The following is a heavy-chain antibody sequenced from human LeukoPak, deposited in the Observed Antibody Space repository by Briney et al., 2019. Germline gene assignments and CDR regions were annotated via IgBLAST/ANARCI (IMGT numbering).Heavy chain of an antibody. CDR3: TKDIERWENSPHFDN. CDR1: GFTFGDYA. Sequence: GGSLRLSCAASGFTFGDYAMHWVRQAPGKGLEWVSLISGDGGNTYYADSVKGRFTISRDNTKNSLYLHMNSLRTEDTAFYFCTKDIERWENSPHFDNWGQGTLVTVSS. J-gene: IGHJ4*02. V-gene: IGHV3-43*02. D-gene: IGHD1-26*01. CDR2: ISGDGGNT.